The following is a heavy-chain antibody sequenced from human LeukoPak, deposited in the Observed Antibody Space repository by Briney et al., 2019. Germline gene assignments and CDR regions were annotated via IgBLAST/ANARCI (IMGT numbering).Heavy chain of an antibody. CDR1: GYTFTGYY. CDR3: ARGDDILAGYLYYFDY. Sequence: WASVKVFCKASGYTFTGYYMHWVRQAPGQELEWMGWINPNSGGTNYAQKFQGWVTMTRDTSISTAYMELSRLRSDDTAVYYCARGDDILAGYLYYFDYWGQGTLVTVSS. CDR2: INPNSGGT. V-gene: IGHV1-2*04. J-gene: IGHJ4*02. D-gene: IGHD3-9*01.